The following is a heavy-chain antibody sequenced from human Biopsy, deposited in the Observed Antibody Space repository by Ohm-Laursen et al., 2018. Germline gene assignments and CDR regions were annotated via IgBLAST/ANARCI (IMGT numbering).Heavy chain of an antibody. CDR3: ERAGVGSDGTDSYYYGMDV. J-gene: IGHJ6*02. CDR2: ISPSGATT. Sequence: SVKVSCKASGNTFATYHIHWVRQAPGQGLEWMGVISPSGATTSFSQEFQGGITMTRDTTTSTMYMELISLGSEDTTVYYCERAGVGSDGTDSYYYGMDVWGPGTMVTVSS. V-gene: IGHV1-46*01. CDR1: GNTFATYH. D-gene: IGHD5-24*01.